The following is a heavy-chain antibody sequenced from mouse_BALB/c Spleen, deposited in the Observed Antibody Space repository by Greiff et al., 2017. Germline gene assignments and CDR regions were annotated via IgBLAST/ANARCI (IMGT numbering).Heavy chain of an antibody. Sequence: EVNLVESGGGLVQPGGSLRLSCATSGFTFTDYYMSWVRQPPGKALEWLGFIRNKANGYTTEYSASVKGRFTISRDNSQSILYLQMNTLRAEDSATYYCARDFDGYYLFAYWGQGTLVTVAA. CDR1: GFTFTDYY. J-gene: IGHJ3*01. CDR2: IRNKANGYTT. CDR3: ARDFDGYYLFAY. D-gene: IGHD2-3*01. V-gene: IGHV7-3*02.